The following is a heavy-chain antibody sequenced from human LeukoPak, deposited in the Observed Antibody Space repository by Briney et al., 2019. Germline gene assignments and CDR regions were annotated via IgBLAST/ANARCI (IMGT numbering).Heavy chain of an antibody. CDR2: INHSGST. CDR3: ARGPYDFWSGLDY. D-gene: IGHD3-3*01. V-gene: IGHV4-34*01. CDR1: GGSFSGYY. Sequence: ETLSLTCAVYGGSFSGYYWSWIRQPPGKGLEWIGEINHSGSTNYNPSLKSRVTISVDTSKNQFSLKLSSVTAADTAVYYCARGPYDFWSGLDYWGQGTLVTVSS. J-gene: IGHJ4*02.